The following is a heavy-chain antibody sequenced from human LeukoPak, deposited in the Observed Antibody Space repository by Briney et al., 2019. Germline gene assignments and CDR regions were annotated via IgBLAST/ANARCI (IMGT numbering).Heavy chain of an antibody. Sequence: GRSLRLSCAASGFTFDDYVMHWVRQTPGKGLEWVSGISWNSGNIGYADSVKGRFTISRDNAKNSLYLQMNSLRAEDTALYYCGKDIHGSGSYYFDYWGQGTLVTVSS. J-gene: IGHJ4*02. CDR3: GKDIHGSGSYYFDY. CDR2: ISWNSGNI. D-gene: IGHD3-10*01. V-gene: IGHV3-9*01. CDR1: GFTFDDYV.